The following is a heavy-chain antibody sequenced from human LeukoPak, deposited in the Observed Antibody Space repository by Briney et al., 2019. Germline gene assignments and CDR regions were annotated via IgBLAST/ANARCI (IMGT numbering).Heavy chain of an antibody. J-gene: IGHJ4*02. D-gene: IGHD1-14*01. CDR3: ARDGGRLQTPESPINDY. V-gene: IGHV1-18*01. CDR2: ISGHDDRT. Sequence: GASVKVSCKAFGYGFHSYGITWVRQAPGHGLEWMGWISGHDDRTEYAQKFQSRVTMSTDKSTSTASMELRRLTYDDTGVYYCARDGGRLQTPESPINDYWGRGTLVTVSS. CDR1: GYGFHSYG.